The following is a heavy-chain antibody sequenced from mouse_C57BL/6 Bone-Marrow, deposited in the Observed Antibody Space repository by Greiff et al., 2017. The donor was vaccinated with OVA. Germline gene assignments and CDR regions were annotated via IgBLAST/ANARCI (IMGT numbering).Heavy chain of an antibody. J-gene: IGHJ2*01. Sequence: VQLQQPGAELVRPGTSVKLSCKASGYTFTSYWMHWVKQRPGQGLEWIGVIDPSDSYTNYNQKFKGKATLTVDTSSSTAYMQLSSLTSEDSAVYYCAREYGYDFDYWGQGTTLTVSS. D-gene: IGHD2-2*01. CDR3: AREYGYDFDY. CDR1: GYTFTSYW. CDR2: IDPSDSYT. V-gene: IGHV1-59*01.